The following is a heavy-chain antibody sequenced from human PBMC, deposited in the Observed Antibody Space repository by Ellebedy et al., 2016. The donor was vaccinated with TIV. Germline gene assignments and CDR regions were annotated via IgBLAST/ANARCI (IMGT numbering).Heavy chain of an antibody. D-gene: IGHD5-24*01. CDR3: ASQKLEMATIKYFQH. J-gene: IGHJ1*01. Sequence: SETLSLXXTVSGGSISSSSYYWGWIRQPPGKGLEWIGSIYYSGSTYYNPSLKSRVTISVDTSKNQFSLKLSSVTAADTAVYYCASQKLEMATIKYFQHWGQGTLVTVSS. CDR2: IYYSGST. V-gene: IGHV4-39*07. CDR1: GGSISSSSYY.